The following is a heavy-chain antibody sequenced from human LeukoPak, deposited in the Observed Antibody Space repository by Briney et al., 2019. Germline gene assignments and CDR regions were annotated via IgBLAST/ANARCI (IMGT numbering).Heavy chain of an antibody. Sequence: GGSLRLSCAASGFTFDDYAMHWVRQAPGKGLEWVSGISWNSGSIGYADSVKGRFTISRDNAKNSLYLQMNSLRAEDTAVYYCARSYPVIGSSGPDAFDIWGQGTMVTVSS. J-gene: IGHJ3*02. CDR3: ARSYPVIGSSGPDAFDI. CDR2: ISWNSGSI. CDR1: GFTFDDYA. D-gene: IGHD6-6*01. V-gene: IGHV3-9*01.